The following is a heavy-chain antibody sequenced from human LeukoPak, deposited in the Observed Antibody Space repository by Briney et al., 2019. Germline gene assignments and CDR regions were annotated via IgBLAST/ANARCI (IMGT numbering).Heavy chain of an antibody. CDR3: ARALGYCSGGTCHRHFDY. CDR2: ITNTGGTT. J-gene: IGHJ4*02. CDR1: GFSFSTYA. V-gene: IGHV3-48*02. Sequence: GGSLRLSRAASGFSFSTYAMNWVRQTPGKGLEWVSYITNTGGTTYSADSVKGRFTISRDNAKNSLYLQMNSLRDEDTAIYYCARALGYCSGGTCHRHFDYWGQGTLVTVSS. D-gene: IGHD2-15*01.